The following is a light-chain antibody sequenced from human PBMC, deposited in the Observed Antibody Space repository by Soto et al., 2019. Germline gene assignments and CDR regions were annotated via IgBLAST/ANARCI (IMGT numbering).Light chain of an antibody. CDR2: WAS. Sequence: DIVMTQSPDSLAVSLGERATINCKSSQSLLFSSSNKNYLAWYQQKPGQPPKLLINWASTRESGVPDRFSGSGSGTDFTLTISSLQAEDVAVYSCQQYYSPPFTFGPGTTVGIK. V-gene: IGKV4-1*01. CDR1: QSLLFSSSNKNY. J-gene: IGKJ3*01. CDR3: QQYYSPPFT.